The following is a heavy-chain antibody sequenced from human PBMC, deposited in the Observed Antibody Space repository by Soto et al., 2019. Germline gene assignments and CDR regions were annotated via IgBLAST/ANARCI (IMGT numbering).Heavy chain of an antibody. J-gene: IGHJ4*02. Sequence: PSETLSLTCTVSGGSISSSSYYWGWIRQPPGKGLEWIGSIYYSGSTYYNPSLKSRVTISVDTSKNQFSLKLSSVTAADTAVYYCARGAGYYDSSGYYYGLDYWGQGTQVTVSS. CDR3: ARGAGYYDSSGYYYGLDY. CDR1: GGSISSSSYY. CDR2: IYYSGST. D-gene: IGHD3-22*01. V-gene: IGHV4-39*01.